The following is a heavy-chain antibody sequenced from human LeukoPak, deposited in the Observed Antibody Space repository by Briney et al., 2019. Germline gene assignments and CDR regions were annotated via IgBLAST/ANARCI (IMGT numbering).Heavy chain of an antibody. CDR2: INSDGKST. J-gene: IGHJ4*02. D-gene: IGHD5-24*01. Sequence: SGGSLGLSCAASGFIFSSFSMLWVRQAPGKGVVWVSRINSDGKSTSYADSMKGRFTITRDNAKNTLYLKTNRLTAENTAEYYGAWSRDGYNYFVYWGQGTLVTVSS. CDR1: GFIFSSFS. V-gene: IGHV3-74*01. CDR3: AWSRDGYNYFVY.